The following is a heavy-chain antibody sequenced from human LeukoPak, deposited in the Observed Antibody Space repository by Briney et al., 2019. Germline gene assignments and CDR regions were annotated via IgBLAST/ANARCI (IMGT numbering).Heavy chain of an antibody. CDR3: AKGPLETYYYGSGSHLVDY. J-gene: IGHJ4*02. CDR2: ISGSGGST. CDR1: GFTFSSYA. Sequence: GGSLRLSCAASGFTFSSYAMSWVRQAPGKGLEWVSAISGSGGSTYYADSVKGRFTISRDNSKNTLYLQMNSLRAEDTAVYYCAKGPLETYYYGSGSHLVDYWGQGTLVTVSS. D-gene: IGHD3-10*01. V-gene: IGHV3-23*01.